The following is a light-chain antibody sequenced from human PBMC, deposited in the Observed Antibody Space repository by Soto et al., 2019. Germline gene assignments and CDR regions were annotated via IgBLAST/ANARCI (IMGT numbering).Light chain of an antibody. CDR1: QNIYKY. CDR3: QQSQTRVT. Sequence: DIQMTQSPSSLSASVGDRVTITCRTSQNIYKYLSWYHHRPGKAPSLLIYDISTLQSGVSPRFSGSGSGTDFTLTIDSLQPADCGTYFCQQSQTRVTFGPGTKLEIK. V-gene: IGKV1-39*01. CDR2: DIS. J-gene: IGKJ2*01.